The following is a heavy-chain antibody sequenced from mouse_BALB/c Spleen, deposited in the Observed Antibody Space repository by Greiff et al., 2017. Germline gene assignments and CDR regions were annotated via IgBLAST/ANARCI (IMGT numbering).Heavy chain of an antibody. Sequence: EVKVVESGGGLVKPGGSLKLSCAASGFTFSDYYMYWVRQTPEKRLEWVATISDGGSYTYYPDSVKGRFTISRDNAKNNLYLQMSSLKSEDTAMYYCAREGAYWGQGTLVTVSA. J-gene: IGHJ3*01. CDR2: ISDGGSYT. CDR3: AREGAY. CDR1: GFTFSDYY. V-gene: IGHV5-4*02.